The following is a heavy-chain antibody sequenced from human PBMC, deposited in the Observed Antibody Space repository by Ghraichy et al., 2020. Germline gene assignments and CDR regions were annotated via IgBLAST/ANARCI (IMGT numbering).Heavy chain of an antibody. CDR3: VKDRFIDN. J-gene: IGHJ4*02. V-gene: IGHV3-64D*08. D-gene: IGHD3-3*01. CDR1: GFTFSDYA. CDR2: ISSIGVNT. Sequence: GESLNISCSVSGFTFSDYAMHWVRQAPGKGLQYVSSISSIGVNTYSADSVKGRFTISRDNSKNNLYLQMRSLRPEDTAVYYCVKDRFIDNWGRGILVTVSS.